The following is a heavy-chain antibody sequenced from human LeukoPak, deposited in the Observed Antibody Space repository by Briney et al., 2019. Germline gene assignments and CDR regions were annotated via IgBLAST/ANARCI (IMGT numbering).Heavy chain of an antibody. CDR3: ARDSCSGGACYSVRPYYFYGMDV. CDR1: GFTFSSYV. D-gene: IGHD2-15*01. CDR2: ISYDGDKK. Sequence: PGRSLRLSCAASGFTFSSYVMHWVRQAPGKGLEWVASISYDGDKKFHTDSVKGRFTISRDNSKNTLYLQMNSLRAEDTAIFYCARDSCSGGACYSVRPYYFYGMDVWGQGTMVTVSS. J-gene: IGHJ6*02. V-gene: IGHV3-30-3*01.